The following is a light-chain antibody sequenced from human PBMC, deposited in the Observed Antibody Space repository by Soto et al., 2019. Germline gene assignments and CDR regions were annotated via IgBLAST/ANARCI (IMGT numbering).Light chain of an antibody. J-gene: IGKJ4*01. Sequence: IVLTQSPAILSLSPGESATLSCMASQSVSSYLAWYQQKPGQAPRLLIYDASNRATGIPARFSGSGSGTDFTLTISSLEPEDFAVYYCQQRSNWPPTFGGGTKVDIK. CDR2: DAS. CDR1: QSVSSY. V-gene: IGKV3-11*01. CDR3: QQRSNWPPT.